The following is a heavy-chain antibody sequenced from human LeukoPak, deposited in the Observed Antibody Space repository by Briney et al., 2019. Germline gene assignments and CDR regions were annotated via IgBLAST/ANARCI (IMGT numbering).Heavy chain of an antibody. D-gene: IGHD3-10*01. Sequence: GGSLRLSCGASGFTFSSYAMSWVRQAPGKRLEWVSAISGSGGSTYYADSVKGRFTISRDNSKNTLYLQMNSLRAEDTAVYYCAKEYYYGSGTWDYWGQGTLVTVSS. V-gene: IGHV3-23*01. CDR2: ISGSGGST. J-gene: IGHJ4*02. CDR3: AKEYYYGSGTWDY. CDR1: GFTFSSYA.